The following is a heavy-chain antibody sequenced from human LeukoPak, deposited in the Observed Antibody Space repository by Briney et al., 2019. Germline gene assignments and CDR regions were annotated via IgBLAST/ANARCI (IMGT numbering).Heavy chain of an antibody. CDR1: GDSINTKSYY. V-gene: IGHV4-39*01. CDR3: ARHSYGTFDY. D-gene: IGHD5-18*01. J-gene: IGHJ4*02. Sequence: ASETLSLTCTVSGDSINTKSYYWGWIRQPPGKGLEWIGSTYYSGNTYYNPSLKSRVTLSIDTSKNQFSLRLSSVTAADTAVYYCARHSYGTFDYWGQGTLVTVSS. CDR2: TYYSGNT.